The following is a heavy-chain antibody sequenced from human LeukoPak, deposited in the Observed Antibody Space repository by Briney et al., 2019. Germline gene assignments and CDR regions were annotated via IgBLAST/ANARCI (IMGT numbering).Heavy chain of an antibody. J-gene: IGHJ4*02. V-gene: IGHV3-48*01. Sequence: AGGSLRLSCAASGFTFNSYGMIWVRQPPGKGLEWVSYISSSSSTITYSDSVRGRFTISRDNARNSLYLQMNSLRAEDTGVYYCARETVGIDYWGLGTLVTVSS. CDR1: GFTFNSYG. CDR3: ARETVGIDY. CDR2: ISSSSSTI. D-gene: IGHD4-23*01.